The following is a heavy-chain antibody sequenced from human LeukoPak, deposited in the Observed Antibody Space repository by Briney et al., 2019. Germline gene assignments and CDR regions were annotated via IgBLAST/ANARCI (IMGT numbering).Heavy chain of an antibody. CDR1: GFTFDDYA. Sequence: GRSLRLSCAASGFTFDDYAMHWVRQAPGKGLEWVSGISWNSGSIGYADSVKGRFTISRDNAKNSLYLQMNSLRAEDTALYYCAKVLSLRGYSRYYFDYWGQGTLVTVSS. V-gene: IGHV3-9*01. J-gene: IGHJ4*02. CDR2: ISWNSGSI. D-gene: IGHD5-18*01. CDR3: AKVLSLRGYSRYYFDY.